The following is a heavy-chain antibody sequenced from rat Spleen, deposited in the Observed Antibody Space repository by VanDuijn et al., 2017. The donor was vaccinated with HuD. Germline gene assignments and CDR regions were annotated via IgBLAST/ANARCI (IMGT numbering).Heavy chain of an antibody. CDR3: TREGLRVYD. J-gene: IGHJ2*01. V-gene: IGHV2S63*01. D-gene: IGHD1-9*01. CDR1: GFSLTDYS. CDR2: MWSGGST. Sequence: VQLKESGPGLMQPSQTLSLTCTVSGFSLTDYSVYWVRQPPGKGLERMGIMWSGGSTAYNSTLKSRLSISRDTSKSQVFLKMNRLQTEDSAIYYCTREGLRVYDWGQGVLVTVSS.